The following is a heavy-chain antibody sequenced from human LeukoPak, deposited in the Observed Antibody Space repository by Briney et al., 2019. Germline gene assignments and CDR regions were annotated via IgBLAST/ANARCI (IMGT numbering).Heavy chain of an antibody. J-gene: IGHJ4*02. V-gene: IGHV4-34*01. D-gene: IGHD3-9*01. CDR1: GGSFSGYY. CDR3: GVYDILTGYVDY. Sequence: SETLSLTCAVYGGSFSGYYWSWIRQPPGKGLEWIGEINHSGSTNYNPSLKSRVTISVDTSKNQFSLKLSSVTAADTAVYYCGVYDILTGYVDYWGQGTLVTVSS. CDR2: INHSGST.